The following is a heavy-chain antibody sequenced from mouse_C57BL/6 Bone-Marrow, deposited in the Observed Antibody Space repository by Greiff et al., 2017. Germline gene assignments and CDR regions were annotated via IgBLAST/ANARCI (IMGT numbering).Heavy chain of an antibody. CDR3: ARRGYYGSGLFDY. CDR2: IDPANGNT. CDR1: GFNIKNTY. V-gene: IGHV14-3*01. J-gene: IGHJ2*01. D-gene: IGHD1-1*01. Sequence: VQLKESVAELVRPGASVKLSCTASGFNIKNTYMHWVKQRPEQGLEWIGRIDPANGNTKYAPKFQGKATITADTASNTAYLQLSSLTSEDTASYYCARRGYYGSGLFDYWGQGTTLTVSS.